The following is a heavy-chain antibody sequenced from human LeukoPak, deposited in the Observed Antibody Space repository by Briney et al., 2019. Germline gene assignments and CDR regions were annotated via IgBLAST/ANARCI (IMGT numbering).Heavy chain of an antibody. J-gene: IGHJ4*02. CDR2: ISSSSSTI. V-gene: IGHV3-48*01. CDR3: ARDSDQKHSPFDY. D-gene: IGHD6-13*01. CDR1: GFTFRTYG. Sequence: GGSLRLSCAASGFTFRTYGMHWVRQAPGKGLEWVSYISSSSSTIYYADSVKGRFTISRDNAKNSLYLQMNSLRAEDTAVYYCARDSDQKHSPFDYWGQGTLVTVSS.